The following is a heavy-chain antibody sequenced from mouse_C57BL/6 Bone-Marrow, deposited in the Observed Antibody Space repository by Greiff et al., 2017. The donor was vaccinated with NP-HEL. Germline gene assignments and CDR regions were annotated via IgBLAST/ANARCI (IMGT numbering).Heavy chain of an antibody. Sequence: QVQLKQPGAELVMPGASVKLSCKASGYTFTSYWMHWVKQRPGQGLEWIGEIDPSDSYTNYNQKFKGKSTLTVDKSSSTAYMQLSSLTSEDSAVYYCAREGSWFAYWGQGTLVTVSA. J-gene: IGHJ3*01. CDR3: AREGSWFAY. CDR1: GYTFTSYW. CDR2: IDPSDSYT. V-gene: IGHV1-69*01.